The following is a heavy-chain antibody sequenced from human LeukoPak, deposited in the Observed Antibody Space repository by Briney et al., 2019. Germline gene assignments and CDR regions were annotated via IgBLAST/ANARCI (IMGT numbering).Heavy chain of an antibody. J-gene: IGHJ4*02. Sequence: TSETLSLTCTVSGGSISSSSYYWGWIRQPPGKGLEWIGSIYYSGRTYYNPSLKSRVTISVDTSKNQFSLKLSSVTAADTAVYYCARHSGYSYATRWDFVGYFDYWGQGTLVTVSS. V-gene: IGHV4-39*01. CDR1: GGSISSSSYY. D-gene: IGHD5-18*01. CDR2: IYYSGRT. CDR3: ARHSGYSYATRWDFVGYFDY.